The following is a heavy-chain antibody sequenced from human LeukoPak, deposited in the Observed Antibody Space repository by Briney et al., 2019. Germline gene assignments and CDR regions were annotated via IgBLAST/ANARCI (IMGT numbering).Heavy chain of an antibody. J-gene: IGHJ3*02. CDR2: INHSGST. D-gene: IGHD3-3*01. CDR3: ARGGVGSPITIFGVVIRKGSAFDI. V-gene: IGHV4-34*01. CDR1: GFTFSSYS. Sequence: PGGSLRLSCAASGFTFSSYSMNWVRQPPGKGLEWIGEINHSGSTNYNPSLKSRVTISVDTSKNQFSLKLSSVTAADTAVYYCARGGVGSPITIFGVVIRKGSAFDIWGQGTMVTVSS.